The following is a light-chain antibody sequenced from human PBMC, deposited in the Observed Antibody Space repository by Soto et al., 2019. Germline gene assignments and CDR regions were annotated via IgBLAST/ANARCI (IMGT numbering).Light chain of an antibody. Sequence: EIVLTQSPGTLSLSPGERATLSCRASQSVSSSYLAWYQQQPGQAPRLLIYGASSRATGIPDRFSCSGSGTDFTLNISTLEPADFAVDYCQHYSRSPLTFGGGTKVEIK. CDR2: GAS. CDR1: QSVSSSY. J-gene: IGKJ4*01. CDR3: QHYSRSPLT. V-gene: IGKV3-20*01.